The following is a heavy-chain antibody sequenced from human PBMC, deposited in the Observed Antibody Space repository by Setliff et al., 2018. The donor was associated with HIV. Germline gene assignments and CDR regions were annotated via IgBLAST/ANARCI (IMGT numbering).Heavy chain of an antibody. J-gene: IGHJ4*02. CDR3: ARGFDYAQRPPLYYFDY. Sequence: SETLSLTCSVSGGSISSYYWSWIRQPPGKGLEWIGDIYYSGMTNYNPSLQSRVTISLDTSKNQFSLKLSSVTAADTAVYYCARGFDYAQRPPLYYFDYWGQGTLVTVSS. CDR1: GGSISSYY. D-gene: IGHD2-2*01. V-gene: IGHV4-59*08. CDR2: IYYSGMT.